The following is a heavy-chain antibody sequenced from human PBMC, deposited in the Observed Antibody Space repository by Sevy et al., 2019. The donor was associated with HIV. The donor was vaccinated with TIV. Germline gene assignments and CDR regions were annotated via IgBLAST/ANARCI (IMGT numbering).Heavy chain of an antibody. J-gene: IGHJ4*02. CDR3: ARPTDNSIGFPFDS. D-gene: IGHD2-15*01. CDR2: INGDGKTT. CDR1: GFTFSSYW. Sequence: GGSLRLSCAASGFTFSSYWMHWVRQAPGERPVWVSRINGDGKTTTYADSVKGRFTISRDNGKNTVYLQMDSLRAEDTAVYYCARPTDNSIGFPFDSWGQGTLVTVSS. V-gene: IGHV3-74*03.